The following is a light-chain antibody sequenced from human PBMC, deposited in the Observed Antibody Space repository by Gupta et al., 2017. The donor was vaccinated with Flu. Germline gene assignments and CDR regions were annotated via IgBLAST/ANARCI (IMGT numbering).Light chain of an antibody. CDR2: DAS. CDR1: QSVSSSY. J-gene: IGKJ4*01. Sequence: EIVLTQSPATLSLSPGERATLSCGASQSVSSSYLAWYQQKPGRAPRLLIYDASSRATGIPDRFSGSGSGTDFTLTISRREPEDFAVYYCQQYGSSPALTFGGGTKVEIK. V-gene: IGKV3D-20*01. CDR3: QQYGSSPALT.